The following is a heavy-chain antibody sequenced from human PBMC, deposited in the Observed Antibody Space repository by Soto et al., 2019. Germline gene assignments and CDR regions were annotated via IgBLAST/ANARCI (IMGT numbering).Heavy chain of an antibody. Sequence: PPENLPDTYFVSGRSISPYYWTWIRQSPGKGLEWIGNIYYSGSTNYNPSLKSRVTISVDTSKKQFSLKLTSVTAADTAVYYCSRVGGYYGDYPNFDYWGQGTRVT. CDR2: IYYSGST. D-gene: IGHD4-17*01. V-gene: IGHV4-59*01. CDR3: SRVGGYYGDYPNFDY. J-gene: IGHJ4*02. CDR1: GRSISPYY.